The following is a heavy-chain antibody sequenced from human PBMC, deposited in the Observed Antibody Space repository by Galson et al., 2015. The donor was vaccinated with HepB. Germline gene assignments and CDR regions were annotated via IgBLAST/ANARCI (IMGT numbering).Heavy chain of an antibody. Sequence: SLRLSCAASGFTFSSYAMSWVRQAPGKGLEWVSAISGSGGSTYYADSVKGRFTISRDNSKNTLYLQMNSLRAEDTAVYYCAKSHSYCSSTSCYTPKALYYYYYGMDVWGQGTTVTVSS. CDR3: AKSHSYCSSTSCYTPKALYYYYYGMDV. J-gene: IGHJ6*02. CDR2: ISGSGGST. CDR1: GFTFSSYA. V-gene: IGHV3-23*01. D-gene: IGHD2-2*02.